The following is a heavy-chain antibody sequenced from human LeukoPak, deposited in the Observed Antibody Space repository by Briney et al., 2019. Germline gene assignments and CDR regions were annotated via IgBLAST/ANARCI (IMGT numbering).Heavy chain of an antibody. D-gene: IGHD6-13*01. Sequence: GGSLRLSCAASGFTFSSYGMNWVRQAPGKGLEWVSSISSSSSYIYYADSVKGRFTISRDNAKNSLYLQMNSLSAEDTAVYHCARGGGSGWYLVDYWGQGTLVTVSS. CDR1: GFTFSSYG. V-gene: IGHV3-21*01. CDR3: ARGGGSGWYLVDY. J-gene: IGHJ4*02. CDR2: ISSSSSYI.